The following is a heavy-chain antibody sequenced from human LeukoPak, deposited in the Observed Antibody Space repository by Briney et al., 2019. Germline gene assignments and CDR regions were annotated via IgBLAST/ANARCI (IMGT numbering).Heavy chain of an antibody. Sequence: GGSLRLSCAASGFTFSSNGMHWVRQAPGKGLEWVAVISYDGSNKYYADSVKGRFTISRDNSKNTLYLQMNSLRGGDTAVYYCARGYCSSTSCSPPSPWGQGTLVTVSS. V-gene: IGHV3-30*19. CDR3: ARGYCSSTSCSPPSP. J-gene: IGHJ5*02. D-gene: IGHD2-2*01. CDR2: ISYDGSNK. CDR1: GFTFSSNG.